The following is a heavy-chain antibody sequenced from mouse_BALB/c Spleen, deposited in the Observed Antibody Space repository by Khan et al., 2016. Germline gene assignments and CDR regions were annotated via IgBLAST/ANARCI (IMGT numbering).Heavy chain of an antibody. Sequence: VQLQQSGAELVKPGASVKLSCTASGFNIKDTYMHWVKQRPEQGLEWIGKIDPANGNTKYDPNFQGKATITADTSSNPAYLQLSSQTSEDTAVYKCARAYYNYWFAYWGQGTLVTVAA. CDR1: GFNIKDTY. CDR2: IDPANGNT. V-gene: IGHV14-3*02. CDR3: ARAYYNYWFAY. J-gene: IGHJ3*01. D-gene: IGHD1-1*01.